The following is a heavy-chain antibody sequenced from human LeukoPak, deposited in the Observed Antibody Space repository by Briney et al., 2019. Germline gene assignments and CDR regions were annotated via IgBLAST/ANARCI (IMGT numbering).Heavy chain of an antibody. CDR3: ARESNWFDP. CDR1: GYTFTSYG. Sequence: ASVKVSCKASGYTFTSYGISWVRQAPGQGLEWMGWISAYNGNTNYAQKLQGRVTMTTDTSTSTAYTALRSLRSDDTAVYYCARESNWFDPWGQGTLVTVSS. CDR2: ISAYNGNT. V-gene: IGHV1-18*01. J-gene: IGHJ5*02.